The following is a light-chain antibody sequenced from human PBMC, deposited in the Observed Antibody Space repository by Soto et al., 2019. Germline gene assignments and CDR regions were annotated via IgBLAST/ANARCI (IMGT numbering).Light chain of an antibody. Sequence: QSVLTQPRSVSGSPGQSVTISCTGTSSDVGGYDLVSWFQQYPGKAPKLIIYDVTKDPSVVPDRVAGSKSGNTASLTISGLLTDGEADYDCCSYAGSYTHVFGTGSKVT. CDR1: SSDVGGYDL. V-gene: IGLV2-11*01. CDR3: CSYAGSYTHV. J-gene: IGLJ1*01. CDR2: DVT.